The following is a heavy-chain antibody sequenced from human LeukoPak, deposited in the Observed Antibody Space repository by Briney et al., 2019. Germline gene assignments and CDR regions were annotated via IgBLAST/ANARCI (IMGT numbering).Heavy chain of an antibody. CDR1: GFSVSNNY. CDR2: FYVGGAT. D-gene: IGHD2-15*01. Sequence: PGGSLRLSCAVSGFSVSNNYMSWVRQAPGKGLEWVSVFYVGGATYYADSVKGRFTISRDNSENTLYLQMKSLRAENTAVYYCAKDLRWGQGTLVTVSS. J-gene: IGHJ4*02. V-gene: IGHV3-53*01. CDR3: AKDLR.